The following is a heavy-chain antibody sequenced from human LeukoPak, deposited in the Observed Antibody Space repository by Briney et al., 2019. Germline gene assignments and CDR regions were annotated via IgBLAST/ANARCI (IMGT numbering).Heavy chain of an antibody. CDR1: GGSISSYY. V-gene: IGHV4-59*01. CDR2: IHYSGTT. Sequence: SETLSLTCTVSGGSISSYYCSWIRQSPGKGLEWIGYIHYSGTTNYNPSLKSRVTILADTSKNQFSLNLSSVTAADTAVYYCARAPGTVASIFDYWGQGTLVTVSS. CDR3: ARAPGTVASIFDY. D-gene: IGHD5-12*01. J-gene: IGHJ4*02.